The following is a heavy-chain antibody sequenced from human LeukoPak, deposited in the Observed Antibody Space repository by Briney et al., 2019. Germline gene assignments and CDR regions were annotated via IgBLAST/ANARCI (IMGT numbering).Heavy chain of an antibody. J-gene: IGHJ4*02. D-gene: IGHD2-2*01. V-gene: IGHV4-59*01. CDR2: IYYSGST. CDR3: ARDLRGNSCYDY. Sequence: PSETLSFTCTVSGGSMSSYYWSWIRQTPGKGLEWIGYIYYSGSTNYNPSLKSRVTISVDTSKNQFSLKLSSVAAADTAVYYCARDLRGNSCYDYWGQGTLVIVSS. CDR1: GGSMSSYY.